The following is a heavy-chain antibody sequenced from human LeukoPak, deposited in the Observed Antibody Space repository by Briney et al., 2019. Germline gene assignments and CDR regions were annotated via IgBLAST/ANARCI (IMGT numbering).Heavy chain of an antibody. CDR2: IKSKTDGGTT. J-gene: IGHJ4*02. D-gene: IGHD1-26*01. Sequence: PGGSLRLSCAASGFTFSNAWMSWVRQAPGKGLEWVGRIKSKTDGGTTDYAAPVKGRFTISRDDSKNTLYLQMNSLKTEDTAVYYCTREVGATRFYGTKGMDYWGQGTLVTVSS. CDR3: TREVGATRFYGTKGMDY. CDR1: GFTFSNAW. V-gene: IGHV3-15*01.